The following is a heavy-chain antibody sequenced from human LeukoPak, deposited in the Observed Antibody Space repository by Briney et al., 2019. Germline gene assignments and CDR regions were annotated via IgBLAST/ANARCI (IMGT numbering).Heavy chain of an antibody. D-gene: IGHD3-22*01. CDR3: AKVISGNYYDSSGYYSD. Sequence: GGSLRLSCAASGFTFSSYWMSWVRQAPGKGLEWVANINQDGSEKYYVDSVKGRFTISRDNAKNSLYLQMNSLRAEDTALYYCAKVISGNYYDSSGYYSDWGQGTLVTVSS. J-gene: IGHJ4*02. CDR1: GFTFSSYW. V-gene: IGHV3-7*03. CDR2: INQDGSEK.